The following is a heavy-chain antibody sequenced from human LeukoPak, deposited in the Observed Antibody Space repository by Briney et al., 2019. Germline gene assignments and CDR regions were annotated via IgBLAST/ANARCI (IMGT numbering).Heavy chain of an antibody. CDR1: GFTFSSYG. D-gene: IGHD3-10*01. CDR2: IRYDGSNK. CDR3: AKDLPEYYGSGSYGFDY. V-gene: IGHV3-30*02. J-gene: IGHJ4*02. Sequence: GGSLRLSCAASGFTFSSYGLHWVRQAPGKGLEWVAFIRYDGSNKYYADSVKGRFTISRDNSKNTLFLQMNSLRADDTAVYYCAKDLPEYYGSGSYGFDYWGQGTLVTVPS.